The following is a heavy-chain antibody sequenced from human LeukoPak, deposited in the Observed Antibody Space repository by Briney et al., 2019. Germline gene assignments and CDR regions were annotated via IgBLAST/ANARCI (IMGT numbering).Heavy chain of an antibody. CDR2: IYHSGST. J-gene: IGHJ4*02. D-gene: IGHD2-2*02. CDR3: ARECSSTSCYTNY. Sequence: SETLSLTCTVSGGSISSGGYYWSWIRQPPGKGLEWIGYIYHSGSTYYNPSLKSRVTISVDRSKNQFSLKLSSVTAADTAVYYCARECSSTSCYTNYWGQGTLVTVSS. V-gene: IGHV4-30-2*01. CDR1: GGSISSGGYY.